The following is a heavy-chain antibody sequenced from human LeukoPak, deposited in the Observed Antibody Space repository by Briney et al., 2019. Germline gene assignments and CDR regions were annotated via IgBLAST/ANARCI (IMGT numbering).Heavy chain of an antibody. D-gene: IGHD7-27*01. V-gene: IGHV3-23*01. J-gene: IGHJ4*02. CDR1: GFTFSSYT. Sequence: QPGGPLRLSCAASGFTFSSYTVSWVRQAPGKGLEWVSTITTSDGNTYYADSVKGRFTVSRDNSKNTLYLQMNSLRAEDTAVYYCAKDGGLWVSAHWGDSWGRGTLVTVSS. CDR2: ITTSDGNT. CDR3: AKDGGLWVSAHWGDS.